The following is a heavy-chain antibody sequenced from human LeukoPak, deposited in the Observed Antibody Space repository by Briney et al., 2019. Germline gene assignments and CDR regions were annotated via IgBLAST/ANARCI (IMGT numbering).Heavy chain of an antibody. CDR1: GFTFSSYS. Sequence: PGGSLRLSCAASGFTFSSYSMNWVRQAPGKGLEWVSSISSSSSYIYYADSVKGRFTISRDNAKNSLYLQMNSLRAEDTAVYYCAIPDPLVVPAAWDAEYFQHWGQGTLVTVSS. CDR2: ISSSSSYI. V-gene: IGHV3-21*01. D-gene: IGHD2-2*01. CDR3: AIPDPLVVPAAWDAEYFQH. J-gene: IGHJ1*01.